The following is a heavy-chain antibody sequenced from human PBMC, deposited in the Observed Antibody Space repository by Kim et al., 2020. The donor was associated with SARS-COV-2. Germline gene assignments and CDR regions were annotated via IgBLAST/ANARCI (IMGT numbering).Heavy chain of an antibody. D-gene: IGHD4-17*01. Sequence: SETLSLTCSVSGGSISSYYWSWIRQPPGKGLEWVGYIYYNGGTYYNPSLNSRVTMSVDTSKNLCSLKLSSVTVADTAVYYCASAKVRGHFDNWGQGALVT. CDR1: GGSISSYY. CDR2: IYYNGGT. V-gene: IGHV4-59*13. CDR3: ASAKVRGHFDN. J-gene: IGHJ4*02.